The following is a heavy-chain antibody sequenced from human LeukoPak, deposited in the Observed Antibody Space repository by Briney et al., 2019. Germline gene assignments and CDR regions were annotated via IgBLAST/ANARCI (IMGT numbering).Heavy chain of an antibody. CDR3: ARDPLSTTVVSSGMDV. CDR1: GFTFDDYG. CDR2: ISSSSNYI. V-gene: IGHV3-21*01. Sequence: GGSLRLSCAASGFTFDDYGMSWVRQAPGKGLEWVSSISSSSNYIYYADSVKGRFTISRDNAKNSLYLQMNSLRAEDTAVYYCARDPLSTTVVSSGMDVWGQGTTVTVSS. J-gene: IGHJ6*02. D-gene: IGHD4-23*01.